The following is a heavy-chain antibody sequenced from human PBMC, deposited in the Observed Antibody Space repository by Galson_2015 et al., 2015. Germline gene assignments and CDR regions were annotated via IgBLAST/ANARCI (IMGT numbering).Heavy chain of an antibody. CDR2: ITPIFGTV. V-gene: IGHV1-69*06. D-gene: IGHD2-2*01. J-gene: IGHJ4*02. CDR3: ARASQDCSRANCPSTY. Sequence: AVQVSCKASGGSFSCYAIAWVRQAPGQGLQWMGGITPIFGTVTYAQRFQGRVTITADKSTAPVYMEVRGLRSEDTAIFYCARASQDCSRANCPSTYWGQGTLVAVSS. CDR1: GGSFSCYA.